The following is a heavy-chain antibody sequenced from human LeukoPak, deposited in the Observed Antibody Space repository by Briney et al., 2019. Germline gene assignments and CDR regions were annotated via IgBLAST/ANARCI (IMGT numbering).Heavy chain of an antibody. CDR2: ISSSVSTI. D-gene: IGHD1-26*01. Sequence: GGSLRVSCAASGFTLSSYEMNWVRQAPGEGLEWVSYISSSVSTIYYAHSVKGRFTISRDNAKNSLYLQMNSLSTEDTAVYYCARVDSYSGSYPPSWGQGTLVTVSS. CDR3: ARVDSYSGSYPPS. J-gene: IGHJ5*02. V-gene: IGHV3-48*03. CDR1: GFTLSSYE.